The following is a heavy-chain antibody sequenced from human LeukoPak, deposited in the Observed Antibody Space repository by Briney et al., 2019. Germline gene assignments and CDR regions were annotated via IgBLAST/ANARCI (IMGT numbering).Heavy chain of an antibody. CDR2: ISYDGSNK. CDR1: GFTFSSYA. J-gene: IGHJ4*02. V-gene: IGHV3-30-3*01. CDR3: ARDKLAAALDY. Sequence: GGSLRLSCAASGFTFSSYAMHWVRQAPGKGLEWVAVISYDGSNKYYADSVKGRFTISRDNSKNTLYLQMNSLRAEDTAVFYCARDKLAAALDYWGQGTLVTISS. D-gene: IGHD6-13*01.